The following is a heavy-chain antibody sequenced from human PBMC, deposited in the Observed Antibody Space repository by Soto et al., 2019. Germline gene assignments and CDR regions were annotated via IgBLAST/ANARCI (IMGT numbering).Heavy chain of an antibody. CDR1: GYSFTSYW. D-gene: IGHD2-15*01. CDR2: IYPGDSDT. V-gene: IGHV5-51*01. J-gene: IGHJ6*02. Sequence: GEPLKISCKGSGYSFTSYWMGWVRQMPGKGLKWMGIIYPGDSDTRYSPSFQGQVTISADKSISTAYLQWSSLKASDTAMYYCARHTKLGYCSGGSCGYYYYYGMDVWGQGTTVTVSS. CDR3: ARHTKLGYCSGGSCGYYYYYGMDV.